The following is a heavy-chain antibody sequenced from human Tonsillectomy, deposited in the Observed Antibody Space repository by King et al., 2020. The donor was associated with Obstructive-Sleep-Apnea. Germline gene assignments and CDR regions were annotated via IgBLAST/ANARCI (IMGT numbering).Heavy chain of an antibody. CDR1: GGSTRSSSYH. D-gene: IGHD3-10*01. V-gene: IGHV4-39*07. CDR2: IDYIGST. Sequence: QLQESGPGLVKPAETLSLTCIVSGGSTRSSSYHWGWIRQPPGKGLEWIGSIDYIGSTYFNPSLKSRVTISIDTSKNQLSLRLASVTAADTAVYYCARGDSYYGSGSFPHDAFDIWGQGTMITVSS. J-gene: IGHJ3*02. CDR3: ARGDSYYGSGSFPHDAFDI.